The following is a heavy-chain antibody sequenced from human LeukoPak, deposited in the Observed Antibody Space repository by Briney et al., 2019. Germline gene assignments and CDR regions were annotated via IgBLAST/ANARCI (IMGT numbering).Heavy chain of an antibody. Sequence: GGSLRLSCAASGLSVRSNYLTWVRQAPGKGLEWVSAISGSGGSTYYADSVKGRFTISRDNSKNTLYLQMNSLRAEDTAVYYCAKSRDNYYYYGMDVWGQGTTVTVSS. J-gene: IGHJ6*02. V-gene: IGHV3-23*01. CDR3: AKSRDNYYYYGMDV. CDR1: GLSVRSNY. D-gene: IGHD5-24*01. CDR2: ISGSGGST.